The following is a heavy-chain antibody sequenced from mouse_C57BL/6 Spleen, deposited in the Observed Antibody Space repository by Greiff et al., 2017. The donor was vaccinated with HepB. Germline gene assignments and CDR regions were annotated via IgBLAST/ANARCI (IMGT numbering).Heavy chain of an antibody. CDR2: INPSNGGT. J-gene: IGHJ4*01. CDR3: ARSQIYYDYDGYAMDY. D-gene: IGHD2-4*01. V-gene: IGHV1-53*01. Sequence: QVQLQQPGTELVKPGASVKLSCKASGYTFTSYWMHWVKQRPGQGLEWIGNINPSNGGTNYNEKFKSKATLTVDKSSSTAYMQLSSLTSEDSAVYYCARSQIYYDYDGYAMDYWGQGTSVTVSS. CDR1: GYTFTSYW.